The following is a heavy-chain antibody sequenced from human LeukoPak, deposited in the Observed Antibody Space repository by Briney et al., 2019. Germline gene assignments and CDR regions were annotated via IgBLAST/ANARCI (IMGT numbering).Heavy chain of an antibody. D-gene: IGHD1-26*01. Sequence: SETLSLTCGVSGGSFSSHYWTWIRQPPGKGLEWIGEINPRGSTNYNPSLESRVTVSADTSRNQLSLSLTSVTAADTAVYYCARDRTIVGATRTNWFDPWGQGTLATVSS. CDR2: INPRGST. CDR1: GGSFSSHY. CDR3: ARDRTIVGATRTNWFDP. V-gene: IGHV4-34*01. J-gene: IGHJ5*02.